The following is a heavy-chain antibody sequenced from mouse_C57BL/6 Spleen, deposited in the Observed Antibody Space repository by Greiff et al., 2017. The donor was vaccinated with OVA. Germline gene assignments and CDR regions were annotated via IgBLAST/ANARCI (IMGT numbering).Heavy chain of an antibody. Sequence: DVMLVESGGGLVQPKGSLKLSCAASGFSFNTYAMNWVRQAPGQGLEWVARIRSKSNNYATYYAVSVKDRFTISRDDSESMLYLRMNNLKTEDTAMYDCVRHYDGNYAVDYWGQGTTVTVSS. J-gene: IGHJ4*01. CDR1: GFSFNTYA. D-gene: IGHD2-3*01. CDR3: VRHYDGNYAVDY. CDR2: IRSKSNNYAT. V-gene: IGHV10-1*01.